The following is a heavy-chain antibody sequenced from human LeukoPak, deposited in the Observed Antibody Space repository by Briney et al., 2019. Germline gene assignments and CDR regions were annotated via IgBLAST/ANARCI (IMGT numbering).Heavy chain of an antibody. Sequence: SETLSLTCTVSGGSISSYDWSWIRQPAGKGLEWIGRIYTSGSTNYNPSLKSRVTMSVDTSKNQFSLKLSSVTAADTAVYYCAGEDIVVVPAAIGYWGQGTLVTVSS. J-gene: IGHJ4*02. CDR2: IYTSGST. CDR1: GGSISSYD. D-gene: IGHD2-2*01. V-gene: IGHV4-4*07. CDR3: AGEDIVVVPAAIGY.